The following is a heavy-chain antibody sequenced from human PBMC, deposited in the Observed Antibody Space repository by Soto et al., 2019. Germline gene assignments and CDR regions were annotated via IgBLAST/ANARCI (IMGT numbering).Heavy chain of an antibody. CDR2: ISAYNGNT. Sequence: GASVKVSCKASGYTFTSYGISWVRQAPGQGLEWMGWISAYNGNTNYAQKLQGRVTMTTDTSTSTAYMELRSLRSDDTAVYYCARVNLVVVVAAIHRWFDPWGQGTLVTVSS. V-gene: IGHV1-18*01. CDR1: GYTFTSYG. J-gene: IGHJ5*02. CDR3: ARVNLVVVVAAIHRWFDP. D-gene: IGHD2-15*01.